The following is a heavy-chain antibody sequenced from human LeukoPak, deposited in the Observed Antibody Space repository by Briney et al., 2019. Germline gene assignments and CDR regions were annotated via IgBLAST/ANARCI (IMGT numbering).Heavy chain of an antibody. Sequence: GGSLRLSCAASGFTFSSYAMSWVRQAPGKGLEWVANIKQDGSEKYYVDSVKGRFTISRDNARNSLYLQMNSLRAEDTAVYYCARGPDHSSGWYGYIDYWGQGTLVTVSS. CDR2: IKQDGSEK. V-gene: IGHV3-7*01. D-gene: IGHD6-19*01. CDR1: GFTFSSYA. CDR3: ARGPDHSSGWYGYIDY. J-gene: IGHJ4*02.